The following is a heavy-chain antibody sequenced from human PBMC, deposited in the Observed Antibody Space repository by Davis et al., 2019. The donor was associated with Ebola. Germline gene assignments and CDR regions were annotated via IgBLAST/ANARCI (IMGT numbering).Heavy chain of an antibody. J-gene: IGHJ6*02. CDR1: GFTFDDYT. CDR3: ARDSWSGYPYYYYGMDV. Sequence: GESLKISCAASGFTFDDYTMHWVRQAPGKGLEWVSSISSSSSYIYYADSVKGRFTISRDNAKNSLYLQMNSLRAEDTAVYYCARDSWSGYPYYYYGMDVWGQGTTVTVSS. D-gene: IGHD3-3*01. CDR2: ISSSSSYI. V-gene: IGHV3-21*01.